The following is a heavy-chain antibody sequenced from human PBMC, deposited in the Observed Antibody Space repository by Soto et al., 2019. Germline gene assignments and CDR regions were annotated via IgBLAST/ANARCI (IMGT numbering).Heavy chain of an antibody. V-gene: IGHV1-2*02. Sequence: QLHLVHSGAVVKKPGASVTVSCSASGYPVTAYYMHWVRQAPGRGLEWMGGINPATGAAKYTQTFQGRVTMTRDPSTGTVFMGLGGLTSEDTAVFYCARGGGVGVAGSAAFDMWGQGTLVTVSS. D-gene: IGHD3-3*01. CDR2: INPATGAA. J-gene: IGHJ3*02. CDR3: ARGGGVGVAGSAAFDM. CDR1: GYPVTAYY.